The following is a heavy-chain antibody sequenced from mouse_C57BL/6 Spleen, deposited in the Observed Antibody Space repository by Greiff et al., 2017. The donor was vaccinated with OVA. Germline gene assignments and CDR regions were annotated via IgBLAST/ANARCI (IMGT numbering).Heavy chain of an antibody. CDR2: IHPNSGST. V-gene: IGHV1-64*01. D-gene: IGHD1-1*01. J-gene: IGHJ1*03. Sequence: QVQLQQPGPELVKPGASVKLSCKASGYTFTSYWMHWVKQRPGQGLEWIGMIHPNSGSTNYNEKFKSKATLTVDKSSSTAYMQLSSLTSEDSAVYYCASPIYYYGSSYWYFDVWGTGTTVTVSS. CDR3: ASPIYYYGSSYWYFDV. CDR1: GYTFTSYW.